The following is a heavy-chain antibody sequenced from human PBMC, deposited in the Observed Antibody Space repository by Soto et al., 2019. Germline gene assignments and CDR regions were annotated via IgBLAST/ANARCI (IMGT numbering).Heavy chain of an antibody. CDR1: GFVFKDAS. D-gene: IGHD2-15*01. CDR3: TRRISAAQDY. V-gene: IGHV3-73*01. Sequence: EVLLVESGGGLVQPGGSLKLSCAASGFVFKDASIHWVRQASGKGLEWVGRIRDRAYNYATAYAASVEGSFTISRDDSDNTAYLHMRSLKTEDTDIYYCTRRISAAQDYWGQGTLVTVSS. J-gene: IGHJ4*02. CDR2: IRDRAYNYAT.